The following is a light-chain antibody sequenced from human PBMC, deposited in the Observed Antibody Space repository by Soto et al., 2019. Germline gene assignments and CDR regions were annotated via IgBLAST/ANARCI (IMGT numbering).Light chain of an antibody. CDR3: QQYNNWPLT. Sequence: EIVMTQSPATLSVSPGESVSLSCRATQSVASNLAWYQQKPGHAPRLLTYGPSTRATGVPARFSGSGSGTEFTLTISSLQSEDFAVYFCQQYNNWPLTFGGGTRVDVK. CDR1: QSVASN. CDR2: GPS. J-gene: IGKJ4*01. V-gene: IGKV3-15*01.